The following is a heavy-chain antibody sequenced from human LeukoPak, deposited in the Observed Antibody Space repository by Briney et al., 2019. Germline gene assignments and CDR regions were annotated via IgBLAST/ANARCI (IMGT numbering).Heavy chain of an antibody. D-gene: IGHD2-21*01. CDR2: IYWNDYK. CDR3: AHRPSNINPSKYCGGDCYSGFFDY. J-gene: IGHJ4*02. CDR1: GFSLSTGGVG. V-gene: IGHV2-5*01. Sequence: SGPTLVNPTPPLTLTCTFSGFSLSTGGVGVGWIRQPPVKALEWLALIYWNDYKRYSPSLKSGLTITKDTSKNQVVLTMTNMDPVDTATYYCAHRPSNINPSKYCGGDCYSGFFDYWGQGTLVTVSS.